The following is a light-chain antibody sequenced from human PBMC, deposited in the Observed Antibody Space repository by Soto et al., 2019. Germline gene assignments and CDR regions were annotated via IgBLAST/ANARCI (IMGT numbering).Light chain of an antibody. J-gene: IGLJ3*02. CDR1: SSDVGYYNY. CDR2: EVS. V-gene: IGLV2-14*01. Sequence: QSALTQPASVSGSPGQSITISCTGTSSDVGYYNYVSWYQHHPGKAPKLMIYEVSNRPSGVSNRFSGSKSGNTASLTISGLQDEDEDDYYCSSYTTSSTQVFGGGTKLTVL. CDR3: SSYTTSSTQV.